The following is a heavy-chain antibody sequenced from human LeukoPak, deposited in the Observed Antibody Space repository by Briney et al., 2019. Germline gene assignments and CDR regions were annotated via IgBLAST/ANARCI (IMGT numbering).Heavy chain of an antibody. J-gene: IGHJ5*02. V-gene: IGHV3-9*01. CDR3: AFSGGSSDWAPNT. D-gene: IGHD6-19*01. CDR2: LSSQSGEK. Sequence: PGRSLRLSCAASGFRFDEYAMHWVRQAPGKGLEWVSGLSSQSGEKAYADSVRGRFTISRDDAKKFLYLQMNNLRVEDTALYFCAFSGGSSDWAPNTWGQGVLVTVSS. CDR1: GFRFDEYA.